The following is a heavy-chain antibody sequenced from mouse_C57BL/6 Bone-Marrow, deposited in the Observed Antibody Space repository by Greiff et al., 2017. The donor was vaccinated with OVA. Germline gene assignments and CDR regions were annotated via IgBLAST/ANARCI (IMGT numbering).Heavy chain of an antibody. CDR3: AIAGYYYGSWYFDV. CDR2: IHPSDSDT. Sequence: QVQLQQSGAELVKPGASVKVSCKASGYTFTSYWMHWVKQRPGQGLEWIGRIHPSDSDTNYNQKFKGKATLTVDKSSSTAYMQLSSLTSEDSAVYYCAIAGYYYGSWYFDVWGTGTTVTVSS. D-gene: IGHD1-1*01. CDR1: GYTFTSYW. J-gene: IGHJ1*03. V-gene: IGHV1-74*01.